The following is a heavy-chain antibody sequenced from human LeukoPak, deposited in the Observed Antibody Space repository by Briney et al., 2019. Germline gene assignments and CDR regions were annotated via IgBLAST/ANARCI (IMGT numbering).Heavy chain of an antibody. D-gene: IGHD3-16*01. Sequence: SQTLSLTCTVSGGSISSGSYYWSWIRQPAGKGLEWIGRIYTSGSTNYNPSLKSRVTISVDTSKNQFSLKLSSVTAADTAVYYFAIRVSGRAFDIWGQGTMVTVSS. V-gene: IGHV4-61*02. J-gene: IGHJ3*02. CDR2: IYTSGST. CDR1: GGSISSGSYY. CDR3: AIRVSGRAFDI.